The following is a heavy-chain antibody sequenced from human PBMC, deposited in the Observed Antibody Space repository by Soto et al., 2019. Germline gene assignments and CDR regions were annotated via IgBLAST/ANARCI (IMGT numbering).Heavy chain of an antibody. J-gene: IGHJ4*02. CDR2: INPNSGGT. Sequence: ASVKVSCKASGYTFTGYYMHWVRQAPGQGLEWMGWINPNSGGTNYAQKFQGWVTMTRDTSISTAYMELSRLRSDDTAVYYCARVGDVAAAVFHYWGQGTLVTVPQ. CDR3: ARVGDVAAAVFHY. CDR1: GYTFTGYY. D-gene: IGHD6-13*01. V-gene: IGHV1-2*04.